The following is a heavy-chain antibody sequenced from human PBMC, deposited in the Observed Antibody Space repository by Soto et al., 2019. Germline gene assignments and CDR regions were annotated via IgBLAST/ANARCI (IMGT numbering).Heavy chain of an antibody. V-gene: IGHV1-18*04. CDR1: GYTFTSYG. D-gene: IGHD3-10*01. CDR2: ISAYNGNT. J-gene: IGHJ6*02. Sequence: ASVKVSCKASGYTFTSYGISWVRQAPGQGLEWMGWISAYNGNTNYAQKLQGRVTMTTDTSTSTAYMELRSLRFDDTAVYYCARALGSSGSFVYYYGMDVWGQGTTVTVSS. CDR3: ARALGSSGSFVYYYGMDV.